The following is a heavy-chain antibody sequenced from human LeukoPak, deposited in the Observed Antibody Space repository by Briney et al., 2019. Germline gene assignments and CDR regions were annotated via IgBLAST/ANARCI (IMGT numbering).Heavy chain of an antibody. D-gene: IGHD1-7*01. CDR3: ARIELELLADAFDI. V-gene: IGHV3-7*01. CDR1: GFTFSSYW. Sequence: GGSLRLSCAASGFTFSSYWMSWVRQAPGKGLEWVANIKQDGSGKYYVDSVKGRFTISRDNAKNPLYLQMNSLRAEDTAVYYCARIELELLADAFDIWGQGTMVTVSS. J-gene: IGHJ3*02. CDR2: IKQDGSGK.